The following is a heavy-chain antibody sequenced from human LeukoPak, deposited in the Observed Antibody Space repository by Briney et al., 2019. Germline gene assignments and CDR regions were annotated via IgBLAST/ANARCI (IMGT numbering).Heavy chain of an antibody. D-gene: IGHD3-3*01. V-gene: IGHV1-69*13. CDR3: ASSRATDYDPTWFDP. CDR1: GGTFSSYA. CDR2: IIPIFGTA. J-gene: IGHJ5*02. Sequence: SVKVSCKASGGTFSSYAISWVRQAPGQGLEWMGGIIPIFGTANYAQKFQGRVTITADESTSTAYMELSSLRSEDTAVYYCASSRATDYDPTWFDPWGQGTLVTVSS.